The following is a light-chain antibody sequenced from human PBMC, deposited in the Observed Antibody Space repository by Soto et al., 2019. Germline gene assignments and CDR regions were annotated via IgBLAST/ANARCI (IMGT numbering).Light chain of an antibody. CDR3: QQYNTWPLT. CDR2: DAS. V-gene: IGKV3-15*01. CDR1: QSVSSN. J-gene: IGKJ3*01. Sequence: EAVMTQSPATLSVSPGERPTLSCRASQSVSSNLAWYQQKPGQAPRLLIYDASTRATGIPARFSGSGSGTEFTLTISSLQSEDFAVDYCQQYNTWPLTFGPGTKVDIK.